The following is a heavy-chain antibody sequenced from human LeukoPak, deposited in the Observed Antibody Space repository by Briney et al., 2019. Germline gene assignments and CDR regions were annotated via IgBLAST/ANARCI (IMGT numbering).Heavy chain of an antibody. J-gene: IGHJ5*02. D-gene: IGHD3-10*01. CDR3: ARVGTELGSGAA. Sequence: GGSLGLSCAASGFTFSSYAMHWVRQAPGKGLEWVAVISYDGSNKYYADSVKGRFTISRDNSKNTLYLQMNSLRAEDTAVYYCARVGTELGSGAAWGQGTLVTVSS. CDR1: GFTFSSYA. CDR2: ISYDGSNK. V-gene: IGHV3-30*04.